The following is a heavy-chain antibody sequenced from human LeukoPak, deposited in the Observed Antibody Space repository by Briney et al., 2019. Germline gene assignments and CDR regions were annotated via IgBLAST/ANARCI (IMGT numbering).Heavy chain of an antibody. CDR3: ARGRRGYSYGTYYFDY. J-gene: IGHJ4*02. D-gene: IGHD5-18*01. Sequence: SETLSLTCTVSGASISSSSYYWGWIRQPPGKGLEWIGNIYYSGIIYYNPSLKSRVTISVDTSKNQFSLKLSSVTAADTAVYYCARGRRGYSYGTYYFDYWGQGTLVTVSS. CDR1: GASISSSSYY. CDR2: IYYSGII. V-gene: IGHV4-39*07.